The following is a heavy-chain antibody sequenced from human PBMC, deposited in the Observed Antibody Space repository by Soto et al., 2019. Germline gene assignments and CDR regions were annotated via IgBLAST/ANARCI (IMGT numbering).Heavy chain of an antibody. CDR3: ASGKSQMTQDRTCFYYSMDG. J-gene: IGHJ6*03. Sequence: QVQLVQSGAEVKKPGSSVRISCAASGATFNDYTFTWVRRAPGQGLEWMGRVIPLLDASNYAEKFQDRDTITADRSTSTVYMELSGLKSEDSAIYYCASGKSQMTQDRTCFYYSMDGWGKGTTVTVSS. CDR1: GATFNDYT. V-gene: IGHV1-69*08. D-gene: IGHD2-15*01. CDR2: VIPLLDAS.